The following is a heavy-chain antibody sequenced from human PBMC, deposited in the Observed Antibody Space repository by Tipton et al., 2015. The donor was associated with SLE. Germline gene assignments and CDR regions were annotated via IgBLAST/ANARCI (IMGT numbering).Heavy chain of an antibody. Sequence: TLSLTCSVSGDTINSGAYYWSWIRQHPEKGLEWIGYIYYSGSTFYNPSLKSRASISIDTSKTQFSLKLSEVTAADTAVYYCARDRAVKYYRGPPMRAFDIWGQGVWVTVSP. CDR1: GDTINSGAYY. V-gene: IGHV4-31*03. D-gene: IGHD2/OR15-2a*01. CDR2: IYYSGST. CDR3: ARDRAVKYYRGPPMRAFDI. J-gene: IGHJ3*02.